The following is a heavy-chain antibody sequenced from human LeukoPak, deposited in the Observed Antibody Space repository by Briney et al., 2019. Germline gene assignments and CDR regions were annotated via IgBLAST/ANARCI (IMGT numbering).Heavy chain of an antibody. CDR1: GFTVSSHD. CDR3: ARVGDEVAYTRGYLDY. D-gene: IGHD3-16*01. V-gene: IGHV3-53*04. CDR2: IYMGGNT. J-gene: IGHJ4*02. Sequence: GGSLRLSCAASGFTVSSHDMIWVRDAPGEGVVGVSVIYMGGNTFYADPVKGRFTISRHTSKNTLYLQMSSLRAEDTAVYYCARVGDEVAYTRGYLDYWGQGTLVTVSS.